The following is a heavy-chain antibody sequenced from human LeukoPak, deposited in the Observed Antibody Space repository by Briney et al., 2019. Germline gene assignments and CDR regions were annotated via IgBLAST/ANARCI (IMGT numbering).Heavy chain of an antibody. CDR1: GFTFSSYW. D-gene: IGHD2-2*01. J-gene: IGHJ6*02. CDR3: AKSGYCSSTSCRIYYYYGMDV. Sequence: PGGSLRLSCAASGFTFSSYWMHWVRQAPGKGLEWVAFIRYDGSNKYYADSVKGRVTISRDNSKNTLYLQMNSLRAEDTAVYYCAKSGYCSSTSCRIYYYYGMDVWGQGTTVTVSS. CDR2: IRYDGSNK. V-gene: IGHV3-30*02.